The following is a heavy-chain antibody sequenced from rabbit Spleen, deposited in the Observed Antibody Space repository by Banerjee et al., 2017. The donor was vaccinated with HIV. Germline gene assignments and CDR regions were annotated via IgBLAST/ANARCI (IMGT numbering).Heavy chain of an antibody. V-gene: IGHV1S45*01. D-gene: IGHD1-1*01. CDR3: ARDLVAVIGWNFNL. CDR2: IDAGSSDFT. Sequence: QEQLEESGGGLVKPEGSLTLTCKASGFSFSDRDVMCWVRQAPGKGLEWIACIDAGSSDFTYYASWAKGRFTISKTSSTTVTLQATSLTAADTATYFCARDLVAVIGWNFNLWGQGTLVTVS. J-gene: IGHJ4*01. CDR1: GFSFSDRDV.